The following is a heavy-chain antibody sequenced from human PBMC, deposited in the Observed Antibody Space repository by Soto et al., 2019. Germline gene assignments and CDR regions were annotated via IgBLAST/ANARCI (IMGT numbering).Heavy chain of an antibody. CDR1: AFTFSSYG. J-gene: IGHJ6*02. CDR2: ISYEGSDK. D-gene: IGHD3-22*01. CDR3: ARDRLYESNTYYYNFGMDV. V-gene: IGHV3-30-3*01. Sequence: QVQLVESGGGVVQPGRSLRLSCAASAFTFSSYGMHWIRQAPGKGLDWVAVISYEGSDKYYADSVKGRFTASRDNSQNTLYLQMNSLRDDDTAVYYCARDRLYESNTYYYNFGMDVWGQGTTVTVAS.